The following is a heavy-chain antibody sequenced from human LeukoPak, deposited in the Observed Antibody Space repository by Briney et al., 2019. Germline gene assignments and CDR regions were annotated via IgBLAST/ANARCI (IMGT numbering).Heavy chain of an antibody. CDR2: INHSGST. CDR1: GGSFSGYY. V-gene: IGHV4-34*01. CDR3: TREYPKGGSYWFDP. Sequence: SETLSLTCAVYGGSFSGYYWSWIRQPPGKGLEWIGEINHSGSTNYNPSLKSRVTISVDTPKNQFSLKLSSVTAAHTDVYYCTREYPKGGSYWFDPWGQGTLVTVSS. J-gene: IGHJ5*02. D-gene: IGHD1-26*01.